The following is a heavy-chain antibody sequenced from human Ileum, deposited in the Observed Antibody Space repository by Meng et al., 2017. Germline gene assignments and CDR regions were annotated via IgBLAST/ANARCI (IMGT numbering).Heavy chain of an antibody. V-gene: IGHV1-3*04. CDR1: GYTFTRYA. D-gene: IGHD3-9*01. Sequence: QVQLVQSGAAVKKPGASVKGSCKASGYTFTRYAMHWVRQAPGRRLEWMGWINTGNGDAKYSQRFQGRVTITRDTSASTVYMELSSLRSEDTTVYYCARGNQNYDILTGSYWGQGTLVTVSS. J-gene: IGHJ4*02. CDR3: ARGNQNYDILTGSY. CDR2: INTGNGDA.